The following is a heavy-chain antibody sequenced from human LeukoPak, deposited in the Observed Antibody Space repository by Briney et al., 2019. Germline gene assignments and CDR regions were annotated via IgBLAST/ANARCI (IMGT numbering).Heavy chain of an antibody. Sequence: PGGSLRLSCAASGFTFSDYYMSWIRQAPGKGLEWVSYISSSSSYTNYADSVKGRFTFSRDNSKNTLYLQMNSLRAEDTAVYYCARDRVNWNDVGGLFDYWGQGSLVTVSS. J-gene: IGHJ4*02. V-gene: IGHV3-11*05. CDR1: GFTFSDYY. CDR2: ISSSSSYT. CDR3: ARDRVNWNDVGGLFDY. D-gene: IGHD1-1*01.